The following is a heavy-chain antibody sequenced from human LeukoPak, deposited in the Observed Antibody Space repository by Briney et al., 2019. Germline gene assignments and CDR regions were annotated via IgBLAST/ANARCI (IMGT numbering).Heavy chain of an antibody. D-gene: IGHD3-9*01. Sequence: GGSLRLSCAASGFIVSNNYMNWVRQAPGKGLEWVSIIYSGGGTYYADSVKGRFTISRDNSKNSLYLQMNSLRTEDTALYYCAKDRGYDILTGENDYWGQGTLVTVSS. V-gene: IGHV3-53*05. CDR2: IYSGGGT. J-gene: IGHJ4*02. CDR3: AKDRGYDILTGENDY. CDR1: GFIVSNNY.